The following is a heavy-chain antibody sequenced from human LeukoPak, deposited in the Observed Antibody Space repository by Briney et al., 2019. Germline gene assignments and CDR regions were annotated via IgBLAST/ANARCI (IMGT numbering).Heavy chain of an antibody. J-gene: IGHJ5*02. CDR3: ARDAYDDASES. Sequence: PGGCLRLSCAASGFTFSYYWMTWVRQAPGKGLEWVANLRPDGRDKYYADSAKGRFTISRDNAKNSLYLQMNGLRADDTAIYYCARDAYDDASESWGQGTLVTVSS. D-gene: IGHD3-3*01. CDR2: LRPDGRDK. V-gene: IGHV3-7*01. CDR1: GFTFSYYW.